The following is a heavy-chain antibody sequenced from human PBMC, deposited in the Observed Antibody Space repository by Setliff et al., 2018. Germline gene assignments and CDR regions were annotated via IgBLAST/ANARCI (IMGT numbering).Heavy chain of an antibody. CDR1: GGSFSDYY. CDR2: SKYRGNT. CDR3: ARNKADDKSGADTFDM. J-gene: IGHJ3*02. D-gene: IGHD3-22*01. Sequence: KPSETLSLTCAVYGGSFSDYYWSWFRQSPGKGLEWIGESKYRGNTNYNAPLKSRVTISVDTSKNQLFLKLSSVTAADTAVYYCARNKADDKSGADTFDMWGQGTMVTVSS. V-gene: IGHV4-34*01.